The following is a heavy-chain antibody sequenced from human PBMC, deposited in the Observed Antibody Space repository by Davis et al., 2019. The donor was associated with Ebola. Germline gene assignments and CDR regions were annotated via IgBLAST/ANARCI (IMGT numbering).Heavy chain of an antibody. CDR2: ISGSGGST. CDR1: GFTFSSYA. CDR3: AKDYNNYYDSSGYWDY. J-gene: IGHJ4*02. D-gene: IGHD3-22*01. V-gene: IGHV3-23*01. Sequence: GESLKISCAASGFTFSSYAMSWVRQAPGKGLEWVSAISGSGGSTYYADSVKGRFTISRDNSKNTLYLQMNSLRAEDTAVYYCAKDYNNYYDSSGYWDYWGQGTLVTVSS.